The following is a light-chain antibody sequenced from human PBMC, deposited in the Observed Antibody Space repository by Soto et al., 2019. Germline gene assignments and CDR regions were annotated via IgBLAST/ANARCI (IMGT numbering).Light chain of an antibody. CDR1: QSVSNNY. J-gene: IGKJ3*01. Sequence: DIVLTQSPGTLSLSPGGRATLSCRDSQSVSNNYLAWYQQKPGQAPRLLIYGASNRATGIPDRFSGSGSGTEFTLTISSLQPDDFATYYCQQYNSYWGFTCGPGTKVDIK. CDR3: QQYNSYWGFT. V-gene: IGKV3-20*01. CDR2: GAS.